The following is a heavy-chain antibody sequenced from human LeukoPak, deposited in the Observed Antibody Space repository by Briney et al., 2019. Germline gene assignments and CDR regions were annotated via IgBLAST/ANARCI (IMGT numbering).Heavy chain of an antibody. Sequence: GGSLRLSCAASGFTFSTYWMSWVRQAPGKGLEWVSAISGSGGSTYYADSVKGRFTISRDNSKNTLYLQMNSLRAEDTAVYYCAKDRELGVFSDYWGQGTLVTVSS. CDR1: GFTFSTYW. CDR3: AKDRELGVFSDY. CDR2: ISGSGGST. D-gene: IGHD7-27*01. V-gene: IGHV3-23*01. J-gene: IGHJ4*02.